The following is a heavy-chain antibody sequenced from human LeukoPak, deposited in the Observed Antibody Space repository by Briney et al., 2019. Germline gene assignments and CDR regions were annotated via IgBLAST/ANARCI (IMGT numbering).Heavy chain of an antibody. D-gene: IGHD2-2*01. CDR1: GFTFDDYA. CDR3: AKAEYCSSTSCYYFDY. CDR2: ISWHSGSI. J-gene: IGHJ4*02. Sequence: GRSLRLSCAASGFTFDDYAMHWVRQAPGKGLEWVSGISWHSGSIGYADSVKGRFTISRDNAKNSLYLQMNSLRAEDTALYYCAKAEYCSSTSCYYFDYWGQGTLVTVSS. V-gene: IGHV3-9*01.